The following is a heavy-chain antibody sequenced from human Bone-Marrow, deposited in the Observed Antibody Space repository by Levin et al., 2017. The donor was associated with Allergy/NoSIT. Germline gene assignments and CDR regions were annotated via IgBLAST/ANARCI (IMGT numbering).Heavy chain of an antibody. CDR2: ISYSGGP. D-gene: IGHD2/OR15-2a*01. Sequence: SETLSLTCSVSGGSITSYYWTWIRQAPGKGLEWIGYISYSGGPTYNPSLKSRVTITADKSKTHFSLKLTSVTAADTAVYYCTRSLGYCDTSTCYGSWFDPWGQGTLVSVSS. CDR1: GGSITSYY. V-gene: IGHV4-59*01. CDR3: TRSLGYCDTSTCYGSWFDP. J-gene: IGHJ5*02.